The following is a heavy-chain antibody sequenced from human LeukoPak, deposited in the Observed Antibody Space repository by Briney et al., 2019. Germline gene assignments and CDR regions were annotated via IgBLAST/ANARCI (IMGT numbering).Heavy chain of an antibody. V-gene: IGHV4-61*02. D-gene: IGHD5-12*01. Sequence: PSQTLALTCTVSGGSISSGSYYWSWIRQPAGKGLEWIGRIYTSGSTNYNPSLKSRVTISVDTSKNQFSLKLSSVTAADTAVYYCARGGPYGRGYSGYGGAVHYWGQGTWVTVSP. J-gene: IGHJ4*02. CDR3: ARGGPYGRGYSGYGGAVHY. CDR1: GGSISSGSYY. CDR2: IYTSGST.